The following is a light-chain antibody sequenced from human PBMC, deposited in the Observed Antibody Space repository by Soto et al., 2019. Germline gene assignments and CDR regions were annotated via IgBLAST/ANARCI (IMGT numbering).Light chain of an antibody. CDR2: EVS. Sequence: QSALTQPASVSGSPGQSNTISCTGTSADVGSYNLVSWYQQHPGKAPKLMIYEVSKRPSGVSNRFSGSKSGNTASLTISGLQAEDEADYSCCSYAGSSTHVVFGGGTKLTVL. CDR1: SADVGSYNL. J-gene: IGLJ2*01. V-gene: IGLV2-23*02. CDR3: CSYAGSSTHVV.